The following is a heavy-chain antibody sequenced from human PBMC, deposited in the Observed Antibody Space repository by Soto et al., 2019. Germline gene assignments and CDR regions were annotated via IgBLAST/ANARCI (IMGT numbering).Heavy chain of an antibody. J-gene: IGHJ6*02. V-gene: IGHV4-59*01. D-gene: IGHD2-21*02. CDR2: IYYSGST. CDR3: ARVYCGGDCRYYYYGMDV. Sequence: SETLSLTCTVSGFSISSYYWIWIRQPPGKGLEWIGYIYYSGSTNYNPSLKSRVTISVDTSKNQFSLKLSSVTAADTAVYYCARVYCGGDCRYYYYGMDVWGQGTTVTVSS. CDR1: GFSISSYY.